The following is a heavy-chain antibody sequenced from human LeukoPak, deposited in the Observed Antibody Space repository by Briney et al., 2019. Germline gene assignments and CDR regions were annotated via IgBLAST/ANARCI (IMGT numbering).Heavy chain of an antibody. Sequence: PSQTLSLTCPVSGGSISSGSYYWSWIRQPAGKGLEWIGRIYTSGSTNYNPSLKSRVTISVDTSKNQFSLKLSSVTAADTAVYYCARGRTTVTLDYWGQGTLVTVSS. CDR1: GGSISSGSYY. D-gene: IGHD4-17*01. V-gene: IGHV4-61*02. CDR2: IYTSGST. J-gene: IGHJ4*02. CDR3: ARGRTTVTLDY.